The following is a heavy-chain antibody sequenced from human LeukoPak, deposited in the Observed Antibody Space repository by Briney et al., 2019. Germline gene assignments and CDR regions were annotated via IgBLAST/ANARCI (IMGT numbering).Heavy chain of an antibody. V-gene: IGHV5-10-1*01. Sequence: GESLKISCKGSGYSFTTYWISWVRQMPGKGLEWMGRIDPSDSYTKYSPSFQGLVTLSADKSICTAYLQWSSLVASDTAMYYCARLNYYGSGSYSHDYWGLGTLVTVSS. J-gene: IGHJ4*02. CDR3: ARLNYYGSGSYSHDY. CDR1: GYSFTTYW. CDR2: IDPSDSYT. D-gene: IGHD3-10*01.